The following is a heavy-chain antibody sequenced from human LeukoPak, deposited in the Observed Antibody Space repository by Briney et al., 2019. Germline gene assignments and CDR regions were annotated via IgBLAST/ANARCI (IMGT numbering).Heavy chain of an antibody. J-gene: IGHJ4*02. CDR2: ISSSSSYI. CDR1: GFTFSSYS. Sequence: GGSLRLSCAASGFTFSSYSMNWVRQAPGKGLEWVSSISSSSSYIYYADSVKGRFTISRDNSKNTLYLQMNSLRAEDTAVYYCARSITMAELDYWGQGTLVTVSP. D-gene: IGHD3-10*01. CDR3: ARSITMAELDY. V-gene: IGHV3-21*04.